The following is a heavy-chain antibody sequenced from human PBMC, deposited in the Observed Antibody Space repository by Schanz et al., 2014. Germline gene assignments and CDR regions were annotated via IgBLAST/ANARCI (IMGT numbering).Heavy chain of an antibody. CDR1: GYFFSSYG. CDR3: ARDRDQWDGNYLDY. J-gene: IGHJ4*02. CDR2: INPNSGDT. Sequence: QVQLVQSEAAVKKPGASVKVSCKASGYFFSSYGISWVRQAPGQGLQWMGRINPNSGDTDYAHNFHGRVTMTRDTSISTAYMELSRLTSDDSAVYYCARDRDQWDGNYLDYWGQGTLVTVSS. V-gene: IGHV1-2*06. D-gene: IGHD1-26*01.